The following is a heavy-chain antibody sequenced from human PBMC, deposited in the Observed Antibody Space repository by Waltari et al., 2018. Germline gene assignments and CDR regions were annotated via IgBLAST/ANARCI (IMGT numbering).Heavy chain of an antibody. CDR2: IYYSGST. CDR3: ARRSSSWYPSWWGNWFDP. D-gene: IGHD6-13*01. V-gene: IGHV4-59*11. Sequence: QVQLQESGPGLVKPSETLSLTCTVSGGSISSHSWSWIRQPPGKGLEWIGYIYYSGSTNDNPSIKSRVTISVDTAKNQFSLKLSSVTAADTAVYYCARRSSSWYPSWWGNWFDPWGQGTLVTVSS. J-gene: IGHJ5*02. CDR1: GGSISSHS.